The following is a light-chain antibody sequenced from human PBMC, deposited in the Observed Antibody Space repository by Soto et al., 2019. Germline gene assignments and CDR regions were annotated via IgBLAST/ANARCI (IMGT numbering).Light chain of an antibody. CDR3: CSYAGSSTYV. V-gene: IGLV2-23*02. J-gene: IGLJ1*01. CDR1: SSDVGNYNL. Sequence: QSVLTQPASVSGSPGQSITISCTGTSSDVGNYNLVSWYQQHPGKAPKLLLYQVTERPSGVSDRFSGSKSGKTASLTISGLQADDEADYRCCSYAGSSTYVFGTGTKVTVL. CDR2: QVT.